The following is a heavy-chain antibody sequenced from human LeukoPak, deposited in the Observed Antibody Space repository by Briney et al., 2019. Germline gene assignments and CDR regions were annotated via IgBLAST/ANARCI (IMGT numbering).Heavy chain of an antibody. D-gene: IGHD6-25*01. CDR3: ARVAANYYYYGMDV. CDR1: GFTFSESW. J-gene: IGHJ6*02. V-gene: IGHV3-7*01. CDR2: LNLDGSDK. Sequence: HTGGSLRLSCVVSGFTFSESWMSWVRQAPGKGLGWVASLNLDGSDKYYVDSVKGRFTISRDNAKNTLYLQMNSLRAEDTAVYYCARVAANYYYYGMDVWGQGTTVTVSS.